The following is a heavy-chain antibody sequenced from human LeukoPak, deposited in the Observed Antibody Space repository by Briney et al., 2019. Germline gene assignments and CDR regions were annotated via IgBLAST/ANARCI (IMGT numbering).Heavy chain of an antibody. J-gene: IGHJ4*02. D-gene: IGHD4-23*01. CDR1: GDSIGRINYF. CDR3: ARVGVDYSGNIIKYFFDY. V-gene: IGHV4-61*05. Sequence: SETLSLTCTISGDSIGRINYFWGWIRQPPGKGLEWIGNIYYSGSANYNPSLKSRVTISVDTSKNQFSLKLSPVTAADTAVYYCARVGVDYSGNIIKYFFDYWGRGTLVTVS. CDR2: IYYSGSA.